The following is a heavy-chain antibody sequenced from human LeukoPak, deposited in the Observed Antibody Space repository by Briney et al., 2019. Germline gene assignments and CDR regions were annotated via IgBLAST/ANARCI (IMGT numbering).Heavy chain of an antibody. Sequence: GGSLRLSCAASGFTFSNACMSWVRQAPGKGLEWVGRIKSKTDGGTTDYAAPVKGRFTISRDDSKNTLYLQMNSLKTEDTAVYYCTTTTYYYDSSGYYYFDYWGQGTLVTVSS. CDR2: IKSKTDGGTT. CDR3: TTTTYYYDSSGYYYFDY. J-gene: IGHJ4*02. CDR1: GFTFSNAC. D-gene: IGHD3-22*01. V-gene: IGHV3-15*01.